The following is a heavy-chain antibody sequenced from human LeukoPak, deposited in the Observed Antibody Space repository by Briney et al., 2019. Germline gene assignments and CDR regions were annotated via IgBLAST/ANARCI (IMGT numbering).Heavy chain of an antibody. CDR2: INPNTGGT. CDR3: ARVGDGLNDGFDI. D-gene: IGHD5-24*01. CDR1: GYTFTGYY. Sequence: ASVKVSCKASGYTFTGYYMNWVRQAPGQGLEWMGRINPNTGGTNYAQNFQGSVTMTRDTSITTVYMELSRLRSDDTAVYYCARVGDGLNDGFDIWGQGTMVTVSS. J-gene: IGHJ3*02. V-gene: IGHV1-2*06.